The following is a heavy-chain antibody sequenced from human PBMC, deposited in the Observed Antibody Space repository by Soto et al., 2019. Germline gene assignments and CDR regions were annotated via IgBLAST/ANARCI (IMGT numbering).Heavy chain of an antibody. J-gene: IGHJ4*02. V-gene: IGHV4-39*07. D-gene: IGHD1-20*01. CDR2: IYYSGST. Sequence: SETLSLTCTVSGGSISSSSYYWGWIRQPPGKGLEWIGSIYYSGSTYYNPSLKSRVTISVDTSKNQFSLKLSSVTAADTAVYYCARPTYNSGSPFDYWGQGTLVT. CDR3: ARPTYNSGSPFDY. CDR1: GGSISSSSYY.